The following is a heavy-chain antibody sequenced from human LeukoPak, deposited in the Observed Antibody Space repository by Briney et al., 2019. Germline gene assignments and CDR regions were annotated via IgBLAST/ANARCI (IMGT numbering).Heavy chain of an antibody. CDR2: IRYDGSNK. V-gene: IGHV3-30*02. J-gene: IGHJ3*02. Sequence: GGSLRLSCAASGFTFISYSIHWVRQAPGKGLEWVAFIRYDGSNKYYADSVKGRFTISRDNSKNTVYLQMNSLRAEDTAVYYCAKDYYDSSGYYLSAFDIWGQGTMVTVSS. CDR3: AKDYYDSSGYYLSAFDI. D-gene: IGHD3-22*01. CDR1: GFTFISYS.